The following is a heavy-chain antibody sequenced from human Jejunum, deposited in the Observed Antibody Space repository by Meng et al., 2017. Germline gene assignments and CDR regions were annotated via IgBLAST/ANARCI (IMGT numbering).Heavy chain of an antibody. V-gene: IGHV3-49*03. CDR3: ARAGNGYDYFLDY. CDR1: GLTFGDCA. CDR2: IRTTAGDATP. Sequence: GESLKISCTASGLTFGDCALSWFRQAPGKGLEWIGFIRTTAGDATPQYAASVQGRFTISRDDSKSVAYLQMNGLKTEDTAVYYCARAGNGYDYFLDYWGQGTRVTGAS. D-gene: IGHD5-12*01. J-gene: IGHJ4*02.